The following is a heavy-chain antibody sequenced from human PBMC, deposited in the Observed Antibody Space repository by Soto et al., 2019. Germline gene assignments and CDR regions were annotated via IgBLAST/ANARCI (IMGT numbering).Heavy chain of an antibody. CDR1: GFTFSSYS. J-gene: IGHJ6*03. Sequence: PGGSLRLSCAASGFTFSSYSMNWVRQAPGKGLEWVSAISGNSGSIDYADSVKGRFTISRDNAKNSLYLQMNSLRAEDTALYYCAKDRNYYYYYMDVWGKGTTVTVSS. V-gene: IGHV3-21*04. CDR3: AKDRNYYYYYMDV. CDR2: ISGNSGSI.